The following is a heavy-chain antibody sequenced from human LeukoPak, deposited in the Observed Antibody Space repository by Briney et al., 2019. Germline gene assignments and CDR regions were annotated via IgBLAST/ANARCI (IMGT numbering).Heavy chain of an antibody. CDR1: GYTFTGYY. D-gene: IGHD3-22*01. CDR2: ISAYNGNT. CDR3: ARSYYYDSSGPGDYMDV. V-gene: IGHV1-18*04. J-gene: IGHJ6*03. Sequence: AGPVKVSCKASGYTFTGYYMHWVRQAPGEGLEWMGWISAYNGNTNYAQKLQGRVTMTTDTSTSTAYMELRSLRSDDTAVYYCARSYYYDSSGPGDYMDVWGKGTTVTISS.